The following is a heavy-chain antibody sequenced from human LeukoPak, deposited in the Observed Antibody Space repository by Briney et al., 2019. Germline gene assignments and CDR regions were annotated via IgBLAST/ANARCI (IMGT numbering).Heavy chain of an antibody. D-gene: IGHD6-13*01. CDR3: ARGKTKAAAGLRFDP. V-gene: IGHV1-8*01. Sequence: ASVKVSCKASGYTFTSYDINWVRQATGQGLEWMGWMNPNSGNTGYAQEFQGRVTMTRNTSISTAYMELSSLRSEDTAVYYCARGKTKAAAGLRFDPWGQGTLVTVSS. CDR1: GYTFTSYD. CDR2: MNPNSGNT. J-gene: IGHJ5*02.